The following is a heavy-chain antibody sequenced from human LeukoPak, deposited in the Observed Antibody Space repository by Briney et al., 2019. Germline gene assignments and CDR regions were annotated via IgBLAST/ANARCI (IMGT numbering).Heavy chain of an antibody. Sequence: SETLSLTCTLSGGSIRSYYWSWIRQSPTKGLEWIGFIDFKGSAHYNPSLNSRVAFSVDTPKNQFSLSLRSVTAADTAVYFCARLVSVGTRYFDFWGQGTLVTVSS. CDR3: ARLVSVGTRYFDF. CDR2: IDFKGSA. V-gene: IGHV4-59*08. D-gene: IGHD1-26*01. J-gene: IGHJ4*02. CDR1: GGSIRSYY.